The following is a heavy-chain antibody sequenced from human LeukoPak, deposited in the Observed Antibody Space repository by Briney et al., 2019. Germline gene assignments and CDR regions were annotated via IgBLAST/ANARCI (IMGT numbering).Heavy chain of an antibody. CDR2: TRNKINSDIT. D-gene: IGHD1-26*01. CDR3: TKGYSGGPIYAFDN. V-gene: IGHV3-72*01. Sequence: GGSLRLSCVASGFIFRDHYIDWVRQAPGKGLEWVGRTRNKINSDITEYAASVKGRFTISRDGSKNSLYLQMNSLKNEDTALYYCTKGYSGGPIYAFDNWGQGTMVTVSS. CDR1: GFIFRDHY. J-gene: IGHJ3*02.